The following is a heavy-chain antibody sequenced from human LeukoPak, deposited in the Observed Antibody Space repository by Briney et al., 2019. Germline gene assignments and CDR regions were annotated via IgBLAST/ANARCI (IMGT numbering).Heavy chain of an antibody. D-gene: IGHD3-22*01. Sequence: GGSLRLSCAASGFTFSSYDMHWVRQATGKGLEWVSAIGTAGDTYYPGSVKGRFTISRENAKNSLYLQMNSLRAGDTAVYYCARARGYDSSGYYYVFDYWGQGTLVTVSS. CDR3: ARARGYDSSGYYYVFDY. CDR1: GFTFSSYD. CDR2: IGTAGDT. J-gene: IGHJ4*02. V-gene: IGHV3-13*01.